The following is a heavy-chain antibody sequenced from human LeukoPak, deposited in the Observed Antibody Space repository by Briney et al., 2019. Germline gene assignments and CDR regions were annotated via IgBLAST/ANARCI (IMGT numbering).Heavy chain of an antibody. CDR1: RFTFSTYN. V-gene: IGHV3-21*01. CDR2: ISTSSAYI. Sequence: GGSLRLSCAASRFTFSTYNLNWVRQAPGKGLEWVSAISTSSAYIYYADSVRGRFIISRDNAKNSLFLQMNSLRAEDTAVYYCAELGITMIGGVWGKGTTVTISS. J-gene: IGHJ6*04. CDR3: AELGITMIGGV. D-gene: IGHD3-10*02.